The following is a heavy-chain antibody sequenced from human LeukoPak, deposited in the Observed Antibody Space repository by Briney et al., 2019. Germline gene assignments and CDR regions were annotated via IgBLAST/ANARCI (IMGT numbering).Heavy chain of an antibody. Sequence: PGGSLRLSCAASGFTFSSYSMNWVRQAPGKGLEWVSYMRSSDNTIYYADSVKGRFTISRDSAKNSLYLQMNSLRAGDTAVYYCVRDHQWAFDIWGQGTMVTVSS. CDR2: MRSSDNTI. D-gene: IGHD6-19*01. CDR3: VRDHQWAFDI. CDR1: GFTFSSYS. J-gene: IGHJ3*02. V-gene: IGHV3-48*01.